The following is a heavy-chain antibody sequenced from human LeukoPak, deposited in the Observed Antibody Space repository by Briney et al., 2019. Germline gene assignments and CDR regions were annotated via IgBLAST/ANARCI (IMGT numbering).Heavy chain of an antibody. V-gene: IGHV3-7*01. J-gene: IGHJ6*03. Sequence: GGSLRLSCTASGFNSHNHWMSWVRQAPGKGLEWVANIKQDGSDQYYADSVRGRFTISRDNAKNSFFLQMNSLRDEDTAVYYCARDDFWGNDYNYMDLWGKGTTVTVSS. CDR1: GFNSHNHW. D-gene: IGHD3/OR15-3a*01. CDR3: ARDDFWGNDYNYMDL. CDR2: IKQDGSDQ.